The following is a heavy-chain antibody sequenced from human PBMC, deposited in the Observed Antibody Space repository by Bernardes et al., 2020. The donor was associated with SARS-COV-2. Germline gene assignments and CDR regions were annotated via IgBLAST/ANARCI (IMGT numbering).Heavy chain of an antibody. CDR3: ARGNSDILTGHPPMYLYYFDY. J-gene: IGHJ4*02. CDR2: IYYSGST. Sequence: SETLSLTCTVSGCSISSYYWSWIRQPPGKGLEWIGYIYYSGSTNYNPSLKSRVTISVDTSKNQFSLKLSSLTAADTAVYYCARGNSDILTGHPPMYLYYFDYWGQGTLVTGSS. D-gene: IGHD3-9*01. CDR1: GCSISSYY. V-gene: IGHV4-59*01.